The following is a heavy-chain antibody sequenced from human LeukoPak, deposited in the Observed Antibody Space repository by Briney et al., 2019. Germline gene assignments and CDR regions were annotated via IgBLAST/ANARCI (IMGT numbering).Heavy chain of an antibody. CDR1: GFTFSSYA. J-gene: IGHJ5*02. V-gene: IGHV3-23*01. D-gene: IGHD3-22*01. CDR2: ISGSGGST. CDR3: ARENYYDSSGYFFDP. Sequence: GGSLRLSCAASGFTFSSYAMSWVRQAPGKGLGWVSAISGSGGSTYYADSVKGRFTISRHNSKNTLYLQMNSLRAEDTAVYYCARENYYDSSGYFFDPWGQGTLVTVSS.